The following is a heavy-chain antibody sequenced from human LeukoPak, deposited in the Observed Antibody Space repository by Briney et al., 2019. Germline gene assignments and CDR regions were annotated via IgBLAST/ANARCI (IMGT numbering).Heavy chain of an antibody. CDR1: GGSINGYY. Sequence: SETLSLTCTVSGGSINGYYWSWIRQSPGKGLESLGYIYYTGSTNYNPSLKSRVTMSVDTSRNQFFLRLSSVTAADTAVYYCAREEGRNFGYWGQGTLITVSS. CDR3: AREEGRNFGY. CDR2: IYYTGST. V-gene: IGHV4-59*01. J-gene: IGHJ4*02.